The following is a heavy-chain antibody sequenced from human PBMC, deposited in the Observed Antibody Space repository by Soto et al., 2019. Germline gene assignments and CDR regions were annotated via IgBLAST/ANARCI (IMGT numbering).Heavy chain of an antibody. V-gene: IGHV3-23*01. J-gene: IGHJ4*02. D-gene: IGHD1-7*01. CDR2: ISANGQGI. Sequence: GGSLRLSCAASGFTCSTYALSWVRPAPGKGLEWVSAISANGQGIYYADSVRGRFTISRDNSKNTIFLHMDSLRAEDTAVYYCAKDRNYPRDQFHYWGQGTLVTVSS. CDR1: GFTCSTYA. CDR3: AKDRNYPRDQFHY.